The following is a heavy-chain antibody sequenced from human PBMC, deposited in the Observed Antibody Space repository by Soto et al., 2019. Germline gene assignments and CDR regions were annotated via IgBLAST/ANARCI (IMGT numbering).Heavy chain of an antibody. CDR2: ISSSSSYI. Sequence: EVRLVESGGGLVKPGGSLRLSCAASGFTFSSYSMNWVRQAPGKGLAWVSSISSSSSYIYYADSVKGRFTISRDNAENSLYLQMNSLRAEDTAVDYCARDGGSGSQNILEYWGQGTLVTVCS. J-gene: IGHJ4*02. CDR1: GFTFSSYS. D-gene: IGHD6-19*01. CDR3: ARDGGSGSQNILEY. V-gene: IGHV3-21*01.